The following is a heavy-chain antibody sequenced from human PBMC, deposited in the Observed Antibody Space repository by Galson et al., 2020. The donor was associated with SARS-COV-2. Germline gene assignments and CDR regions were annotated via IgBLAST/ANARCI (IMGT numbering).Heavy chain of an antibody. CDR1: GFTFSSYW. D-gene: IGHD6-13*01. J-gene: IGHJ4*02. Sequence: GGSLRLSCAASGFTFSSYWMHWVRQAPGKGLVWVSRINSVGSSTSYADSVKGRFTISRDNAKNTLYLQMNSLRAEDTAVYYCARDPGIGSSWPYYFDYWGQGTLVTGAS. CDR2: INSVGSST. CDR3: ARDPGIGSSWPYYFDY. V-gene: IGHV3-74*01.